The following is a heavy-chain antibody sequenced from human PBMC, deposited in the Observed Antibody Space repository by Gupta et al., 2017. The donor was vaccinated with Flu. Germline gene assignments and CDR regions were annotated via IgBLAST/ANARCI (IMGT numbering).Heavy chain of an antibody. CDR2: INPSGGST. CDR3: ARDFRPVTGKWLLLLGLQNWFDP. CDR1: GYTFTSYY. D-gene: IGHD3-22*01. Sequence: KASGYTFTSYYMHWVRQAPGQGLEWMGIINPSGGSTSYAQKFQGRVTMTRDTSTSTVYMELSSLRSEDTAVYYCARDFRPVTGKWLLLLGLQNWFDPWGQGTLVTVSS. J-gene: IGHJ5*02. V-gene: IGHV1-46*01.